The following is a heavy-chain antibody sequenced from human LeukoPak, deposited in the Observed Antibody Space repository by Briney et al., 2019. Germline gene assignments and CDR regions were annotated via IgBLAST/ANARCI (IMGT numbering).Heavy chain of an antibody. D-gene: IGHD3-10*01. CDR3: ARHVGFITMVRGVINNNWFDP. J-gene: IGHJ5*02. CDR2: IYGSGST. Sequence: PSETLSLTCTVSGGSIRSYWSWIRQPAGKGLEWIGRIYGSGSTDYNPSLKSRVTMSIDTSKKQFSLKLSSVTAADTAVYYCARHVGFITMVRGVINNNWFDPWGQGTLVTVSS. CDR1: GGSIRSY. V-gene: IGHV4-4*07.